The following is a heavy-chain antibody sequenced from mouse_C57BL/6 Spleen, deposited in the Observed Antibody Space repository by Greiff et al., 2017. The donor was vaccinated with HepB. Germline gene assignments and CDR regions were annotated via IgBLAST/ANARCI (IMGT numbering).Heavy chain of an antibody. D-gene: IGHD1-1*01. Sequence: QVQLQKSGAELVRPGASVKLSCKASGYTFTDYYINWVKQRPGQGLEWIARIYPGSGNTYYNEKFKGQATLTAEKSSSTAYMQLSSLTSEDSAVYFCARYGSSYENYFDYWGQGTTLTVSS. CDR2: IYPGSGNT. CDR1: GYTFTDYY. J-gene: IGHJ2*01. CDR3: ARYGSSYENYFDY. V-gene: IGHV1-76*01.